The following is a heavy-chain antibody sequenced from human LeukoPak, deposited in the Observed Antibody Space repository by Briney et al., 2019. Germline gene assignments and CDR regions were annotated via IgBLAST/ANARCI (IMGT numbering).Heavy chain of an antibody. Sequence: ASVKVSFKASGGTFSSYAISWVRQAPGQGLEWMVRIIPILGIANYAQKFQGRVTITADKSTSTAYMELSSLRSEDTAVYYCARDFKTSYGGNPFDYWGQGTLVTVSS. CDR3: ARDFKTSYGGNPFDY. CDR1: GGTFSSYA. D-gene: IGHD4-23*01. J-gene: IGHJ4*02. V-gene: IGHV1-69*04. CDR2: IIPILGIA.